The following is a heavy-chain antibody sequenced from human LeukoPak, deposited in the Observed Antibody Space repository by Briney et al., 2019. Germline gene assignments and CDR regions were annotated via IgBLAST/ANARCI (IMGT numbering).Heavy chain of an antibody. CDR3: AGTVTLYYYYCMDV. V-gene: IGHV4-4*09. J-gene: IGHJ6*03. Sequence: SETLSLTCTVSGGSISSYYWSWIRQPPGKGLEWIGYIYTSGSTNYNPSLKSRVTISVDTSKNQFSLKLSSVTAADTAVYYCAGTVTLYYYYCMDVWGKGTTVTVSS. D-gene: IGHD4-17*01. CDR1: GGSISSYY. CDR2: IYTSGST.